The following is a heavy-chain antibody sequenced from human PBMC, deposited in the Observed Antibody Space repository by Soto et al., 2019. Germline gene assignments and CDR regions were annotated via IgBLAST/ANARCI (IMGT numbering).Heavy chain of an antibody. CDR1: GFTFSSYG. CDR2: ISYDGSNK. J-gene: IGHJ4*02. CDR3: AKNARSGEQGFDY. V-gene: IGHV3-30*18. Sequence: QVQLVESGGGVVQPGRSLRLSCAASGFTFSSYGMHWVRQAPGKGLEWVAVISYDGSNKYYADSVKGRFTISRDNSKNTLYLQMNSLRAEYTAVYYCAKNARSGEQGFDYWGQGTLVTVSS. D-gene: IGHD6-19*01.